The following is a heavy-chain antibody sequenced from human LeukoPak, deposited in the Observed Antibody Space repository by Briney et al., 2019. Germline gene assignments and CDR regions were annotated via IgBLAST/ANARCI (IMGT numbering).Heavy chain of an antibody. CDR3: ARDSSGYLYYYYGMDV. Sequence: GGSLRLSCAASGFTFSSYWMSWVRQAPGKGLEWVANIKQDGSEKYYVDSVKGRFTISRDNAKNSLYLQMNSLRAEDTAVYYCARDSSGYLYYYYGMDVWGQGTTVTVSS. CDR2: IKQDGSEK. CDR1: GFTFSSYW. J-gene: IGHJ6*02. V-gene: IGHV3-7*01. D-gene: IGHD3-22*01.